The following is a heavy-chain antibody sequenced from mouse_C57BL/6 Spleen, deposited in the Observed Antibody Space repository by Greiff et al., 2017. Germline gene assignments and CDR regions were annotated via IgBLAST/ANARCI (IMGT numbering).Heavy chain of an antibody. D-gene: IGHD1-1*01. CDR3: AFTTVVYWYFDV. Sequence: VQLQQSGPELVKPGASVKISCKASGYAFSSSWMNWVKQRPGKGLEWIGRIYPGDGDTNYNGKFKGQATLTADKSSSTAYMQLSSLTSEDSAVYFCAFTTVVYWYFDVWGTGTTVTVSA. V-gene: IGHV1-82*01. CDR2: IYPGDGDT. CDR1: GYAFSSSW. J-gene: IGHJ1*03.